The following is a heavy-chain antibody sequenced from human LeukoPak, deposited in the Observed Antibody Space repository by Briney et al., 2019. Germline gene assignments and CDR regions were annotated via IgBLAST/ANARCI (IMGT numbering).Heavy chain of an antibody. CDR3: AKDYGRYGSGSYSGMDV. CDR2: IRYDVIVK. CDR1: GFTFCSDG. V-gene: IGHV3-30*02. J-gene: IGHJ6*02. D-gene: IGHD3-10*01. Sequence: VGSLRLSCAASGFTFCSDGMNSGPQAPGQGVGWVAFIRYDVIVKYYGDSVKGRFTMSRDNSKNTLYLQMNSLRAEDTAVYYCAKDYGRYGSGSYSGMDVWGQGTTVTVSS.